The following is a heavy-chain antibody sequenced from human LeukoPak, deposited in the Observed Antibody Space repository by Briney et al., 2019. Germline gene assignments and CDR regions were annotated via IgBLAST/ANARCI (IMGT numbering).Heavy chain of an antibody. D-gene: IGHD6-19*01. CDR2: INPNSGGT. CDR3: ARLSHHSSGWYGGWFDP. J-gene: IGHJ5*02. V-gene: IGHV1-2*02. Sequence: GASVKVSCKASGYIFTGYYMHWVRQAPGQGLEWMGWINPNSGGTNYAQKFQGRVTMTRDTSISTAYMELSRLRSDDTAVYYCARLSHHSSGWYGGWFDPWGQGTLVTVSS. CDR1: GYIFTGYY.